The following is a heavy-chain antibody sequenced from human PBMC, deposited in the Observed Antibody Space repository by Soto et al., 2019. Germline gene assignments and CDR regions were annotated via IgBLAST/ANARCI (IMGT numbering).Heavy chain of an antibody. D-gene: IGHD5-18*01. CDR2: IYYSGST. J-gene: IGHJ6*02. V-gene: IGHV4-39*01. CDR3: ARPVGGYNYLRYGMDV. Sequence: SETLSLTCTVSGGSISSSSYYWGWIRQPPGKGLEWIGSIYYSGSTYYNPSLKSRVTISVDTSKNQFSLKLSSVTAADTAVYYCARPVGGYNYLRYGMDVWGQGNTVTVSS. CDR1: GGSISSSSYY.